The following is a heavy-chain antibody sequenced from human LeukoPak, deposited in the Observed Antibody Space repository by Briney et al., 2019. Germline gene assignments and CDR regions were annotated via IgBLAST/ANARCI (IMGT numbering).Heavy chain of an antibody. J-gene: IGHJ4*02. CDR2: IYYSGST. CDR1: GGSISSNDYY. V-gene: IGHV4-39*01. Sequence: PSETLSLTCTVSGGSISSNDYYWGWIRQPPGKGLEWIGTIYYSGSTDYNPSLKSRVTMSVDTSKNQFSLRLSSVTAADTAVYYCARVRVGWIQLWLYYFDYWGQGTLVTVSS. CDR3: ARVRVGWIQLWLYYFDY. D-gene: IGHD5-18*01.